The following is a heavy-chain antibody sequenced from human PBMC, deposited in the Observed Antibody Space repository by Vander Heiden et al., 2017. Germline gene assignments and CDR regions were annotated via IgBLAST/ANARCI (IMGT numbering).Heavy chain of an antibody. Sequence: QITLKESGPTLVKPTQTLTLTCPFSGFSFSTSGAALGWIRQPPGKALEWLALIYWNDDKHYSPSLKSRLTITKDTSRNQVVLTMTNVDPVDTGTYYCAHRHSTALRAWFESWGQGSLVTVSS. D-gene: IGHD2-21*02. V-gene: IGHV2-5*01. CDR2: IYWNDDK. J-gene: IGHJ5*01. CDR3: AHRHSTALRAWFES. CDR1: GFSFSTSGAA.